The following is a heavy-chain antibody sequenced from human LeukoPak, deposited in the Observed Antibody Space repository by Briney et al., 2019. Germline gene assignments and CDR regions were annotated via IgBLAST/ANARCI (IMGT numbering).Heavy chain of an antibody. CDR3: ARDGGYDSGYYYYCYGMDV. Sequence: ASVKVSCKASGYTFTGYYMHWVRQAPGQGLEWMGWINPNSGGTNYAQKFQGRVTMTRDTSISTAYMELSRLRSDDTAVYYCARDGGYDSGYYYYCYGMDVWGQGTTVTVSS. D-gene: IGHD5-12*01. CDR2: INPNSGGT. J-gene: IGHJ6*02. CDR1: GYTFTGYY. V-gene: IGHV1-2*02.